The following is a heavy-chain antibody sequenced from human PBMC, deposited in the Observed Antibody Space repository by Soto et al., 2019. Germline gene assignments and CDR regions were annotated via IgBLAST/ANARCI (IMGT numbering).Heavy chain of an antibody. V-gene: IGHV1-69*02. J-gene: IGHJ3*01. CDR3: ATWALGGRQQLVRDAFDC. D-gene: IGHD3-16*01. Sequence: QVQLVQSGAEVKKPGSSLRVSCRASGGTFDSYSISWVRQAPGQGLEWLGKVAPIFDFSRYAPKFQGRVTITADKSTSIAYMDLSGLTSQATSVYYCATWALGGRQQLVRDAFDCWGQGTKVTVSS. CDR1: GGTFDSYS. CDR2: VAPIFDFS.